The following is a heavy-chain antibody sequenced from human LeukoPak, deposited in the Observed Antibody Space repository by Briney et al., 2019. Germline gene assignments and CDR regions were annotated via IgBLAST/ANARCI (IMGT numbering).Heavy chain of an antibody. CDR2: INPNSGGT. Sequence: ASVKVSCKASGYTSTGYYMHWVRQAPGQGLEWMGWINPNSGGTNYAQKFQGRVTMTRDTSISTAYMELSRLRSDDTAVYYCARGTQEPSGRLPYWGQGTLVTVSS. CDR3: ARGTQEPSGRLPY. J-gene: IGHJ4*02. D-gene: IGHD6-19*01. CDR1: GYTSTGYY. V-gene: IGHV1-2*02.